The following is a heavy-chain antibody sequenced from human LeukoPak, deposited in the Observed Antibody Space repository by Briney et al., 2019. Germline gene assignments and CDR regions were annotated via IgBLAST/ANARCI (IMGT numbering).Heavy chain of an antibody. CDR1: GFTFSSDA. J-gene: IGHJ4*02. CDR3: ARADDSSGYYTPYFDY. Sequence: GGSLRLSCAASGFTFSSDAMSWVRQAPGKGLEWVSAISGSGGSTYYADSVKGRFTISRDNSKNTLYLQMNSLRAEDTALYYCARADDSSGYYTPYFDYWGQGTLVTVSS. D-gene: IGHD3-22*01. V-gene: IGHV3-23*01. CDR2: ISGSGGST.